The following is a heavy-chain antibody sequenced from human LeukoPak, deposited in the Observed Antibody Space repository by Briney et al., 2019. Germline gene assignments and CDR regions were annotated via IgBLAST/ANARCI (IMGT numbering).Heavy chain of an antibody. CDR3: ARGLYTNGWYHFEY. V-gene: IGHV3-33*05. D-gene: IGHD6-19*01. CDR1: GLTFSGYG. J-gene: IGHJ4*02. Sequence: GGSLRLSCAASGLTFSGYGIHWVRQAPGKGLEWVAFLSYDGTNKFYADSARGRFTISGDSSKNTLYLQMNALRADNTAMYYCARGLYTNGWYHFEYWGQGTLVTVSS. CDR2: LSYDGTNK.